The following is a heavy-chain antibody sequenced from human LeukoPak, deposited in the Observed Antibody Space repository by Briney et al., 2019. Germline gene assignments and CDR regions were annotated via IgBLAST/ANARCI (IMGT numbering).Heavy chain of an antibody. Sequence: SGATLVKRTQTLTLTCTFSGCSLSTSGVGVGWIRHPPEKALEWLALIYWDDEKRYSPSLRSRLTITKDTSKTQVVLTMTNMDPVDTATYYCAHLLTSYWYFDLWGRGTLVTVSS. J-gene: IGHJ2*01. CDR3: AHLLTSYWYFDL. D-gene: IGHD2-8*01. CDR1: GCSLSTSGVG. V-gene: IGHV2-5*02. CDR2: IYWDDEK.